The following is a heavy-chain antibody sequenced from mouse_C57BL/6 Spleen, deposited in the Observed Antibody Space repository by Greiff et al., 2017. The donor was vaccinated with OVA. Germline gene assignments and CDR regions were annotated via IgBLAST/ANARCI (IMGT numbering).Heavy chain of an antibody. V-gene: IGHV8-12*01. Sequence: QVTLKECGPGILQSSQTLSLTCSFSGFSLSTSGMGVSWIRQPSGKGLEWLAHIYWDDDKRYNPSLKSRLTISKDTSRNQVFLKITSVDTADTATYYCARSGGDYGSSGNWYFDVWGTGTTVTVSS. CDR1: GFSLSTSGMG. D-gene: IGHD1-1*01. CDR3: ARSGGDYGSSGNWYFDV. J-gene: IGHJ1*03. CDR2: IYWDDDK.